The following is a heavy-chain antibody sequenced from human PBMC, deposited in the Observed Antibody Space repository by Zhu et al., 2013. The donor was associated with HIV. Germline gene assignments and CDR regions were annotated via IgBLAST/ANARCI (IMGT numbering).Heavy chain of an antibody. D-gene: IGHD3-10*01. J-gene: IGHJ5*02. CDR1: GGSFTHYA. Sequence: QVTVMQSEAVVKNPGSSVRVSCKSTGGSFTHYAMNWVRQAPGQGFEWMGGIIPAFGVVNYAQKFQGRVTMTRDTSITTAYLELSRLTSDDTAVYFCARDHQSSVFRGVKFDRWGQGTLVAVSS. CDR2: IIPAFGVV. CDR3: ARDHQSSVFRGVKFDR. V-gene: IGHV1-2*02.